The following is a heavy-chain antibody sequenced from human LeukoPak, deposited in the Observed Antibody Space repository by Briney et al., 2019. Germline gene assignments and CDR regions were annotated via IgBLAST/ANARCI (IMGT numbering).Heavy chain of an antibody. CDR3: VRESGPFDAFAI. J-gene: IGHJ3*02. CDR1: GFTFSTYG. D-gene: IGHD2-15*01. CDR2: IWSDGNKK. V-gene: IGHV3-33*01. Sequence: PGRSLRLSCAATGFTFSTYGMHWVRQAPGKGLEWVAVIWSDGNKKFYADSVKGRFTFSRDNSRNTLSLQMNSLRAEDTAVYYCVRESGPFDAFAIWGQGTMVTVSS.